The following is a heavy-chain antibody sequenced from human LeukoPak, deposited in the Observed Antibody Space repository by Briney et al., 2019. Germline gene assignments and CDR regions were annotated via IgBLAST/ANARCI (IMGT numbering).Heavy chain of an antibody. V-gene: IGHV3-48*03. J-gene: IGHJ6*03. Sequence: GGSLRLSCAASGFTFSSYEMNWVRQAPGKGLVWVSYISSSGSTIYYADSVKGRFTISRDNAKNSLYLQMNSLRAEDTAVYYCARDRGTKGYMDVWGKGTTVTISS. CDR2: ISSSGSTI. CDR1: GFTFSSYE. CDR3: ARDRGTKGYMDV. D-gene: IGHD2-2*01.